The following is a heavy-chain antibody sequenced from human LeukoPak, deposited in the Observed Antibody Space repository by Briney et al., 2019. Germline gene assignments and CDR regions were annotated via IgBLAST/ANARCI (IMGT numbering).Heavy chain of an antibody. V-gene: IGHV1-3*01. CDR2: INAGNGNT. Sequence: ASVKVSCKASGYTFTSYAMHWVRQAPGQGLKWMGWINAGNGNTKYSQKFQGRVTITRDTSASTAYMELSSLRSEDTAVYYCARDVAYYGMDVWGKGTTVTVSS. J-gene: IGHJ6*04. CDR3: ARDVAYYGMDV. CDR1: GYTFTSYA.